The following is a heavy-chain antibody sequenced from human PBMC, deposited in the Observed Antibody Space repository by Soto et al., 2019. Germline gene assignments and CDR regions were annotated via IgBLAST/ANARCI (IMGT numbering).Heavy chain of an antibody. V-gene: IGHV1-18*03. Sequence: ASVQASCKASGYTFTTYGISWLRQAQGQGLEWMEGISAYDGIKNHAQKLDGRVTMPTDSSPRTAYMELRTLCFADVSVYFSARDPGYYGGNDRNSDFDYWGQGTLVTVS. J-gene: IGHJ4*02. CDR3: ARDPGYYGGNDRNSDFDY. CDR1: GYTFTTYG. CDR2: ISAYDGIK. D-gene: IGHD3-3*01.